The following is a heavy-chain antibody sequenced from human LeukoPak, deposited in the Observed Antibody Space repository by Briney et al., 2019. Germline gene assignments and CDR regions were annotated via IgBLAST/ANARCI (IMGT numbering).Heavy chain of an antibody. J-gene: IGHJ4*02. CDR2: IYSGGST. V-gene: IGHV3-53*01. Sequence: PGGSLRLSCAASGFTFDDYAMHWVRQAPGKGLEWVSVIYSGGSTYYADSVKGRFTISRDNSKNTLYLQMNSLRAEDTAVYYCARGDILTGSYYFDYWGQGTLVTVSS. CDR1: GFTFDDYA. CDR3: ARGDILTGSYYFDY. D-gene: IGHD3-9*01.